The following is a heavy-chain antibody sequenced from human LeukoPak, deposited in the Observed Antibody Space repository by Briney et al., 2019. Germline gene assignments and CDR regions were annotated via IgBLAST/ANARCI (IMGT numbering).Heavy chain of an antibody. CDR3: ARGEYSSSLPPFDY. V-gene: IGHV3-23*01. D-gene: IGHD6-6*01. CDR1: GFTFSSYA. Sequence: GGSLRLSCAASGFTFSSYAMSWVRQAPGKGLEWVSAISGSGGSTYYADSVKGRFTISRDNAKNSLYLQMNSLRAEDTAVYYCARGEYSSSLPPFDYWGQGTLVTVSS. J-gene: IGHJ4*02. CDR2: ISGSGGST.